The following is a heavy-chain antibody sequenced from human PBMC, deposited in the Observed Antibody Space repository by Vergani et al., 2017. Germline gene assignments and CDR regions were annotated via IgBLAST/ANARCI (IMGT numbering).Heavy chain of an antibody. J-gene: IGHJ6*02. CDR3: ARDQTFYYYGMDV. D-gene: IGHD3-16*01. CDR2: IWYDGSNK. CDR1: GFTFSSYG. Sequence: QVQLVESGGGVVQPGRSLRLSCAASGFTFSSYGMHWVRQAPGKGLEWVAVIWYDGSNKYYADSVKGRFTISRDNSKNTLYLQMNSLRAEDTAVYYCARDQTFYYYGMDVWGQGTTVTVSS. V-gene: IGHV3-33*01.